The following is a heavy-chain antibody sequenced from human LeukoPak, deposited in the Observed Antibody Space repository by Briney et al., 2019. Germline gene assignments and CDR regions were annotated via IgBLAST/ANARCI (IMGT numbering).Heavy chain of an antibody. CDR1: GFTFSSYE. CDR2: ISSSGNTI. CDR3: ARVQPHYYDSSGYPPDY. D-gene: IGHD3-22*01. Sequence: GGSLRLSCAASGFTFSSYELNWVRQAPGKGLEWVSYISSSGNTIFYADSVKGRFTLSRDNAKNSLYLQMNSLRAEDTAVYYCARVQPHYYDSSGYPPDYWGQGTLITVSS. J-gene: IGHJ4*02. V-gene: IGHV3-48*03.